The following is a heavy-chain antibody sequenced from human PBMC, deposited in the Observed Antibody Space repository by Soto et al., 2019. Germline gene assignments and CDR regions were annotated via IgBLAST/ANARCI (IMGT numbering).Heavy chain of an antibody. CDR3: ARDRDTYGHGFFDY. V-gene: IGHV3-48*04. CDR1: GFTFSSYS. CDR2: ISSSSSTI. J-gene: IGHJ4*02. Sequence: GGSLRLSCAASGFTFSSYSMNWVRQAPGKGLEWVSYISSSSSTIYYADSVKGRFTISRDNANNSLYLEMNNLRGDDTAVYFCARDRDTYGHGFFDYWGRGALVTVS. D-gene: IGHD5-18*01.